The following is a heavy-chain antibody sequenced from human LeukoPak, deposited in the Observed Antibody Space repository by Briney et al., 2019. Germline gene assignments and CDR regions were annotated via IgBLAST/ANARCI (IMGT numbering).Heavy chain of an antibody. CDR1: GFSVSSNY. V-gene: IGHV3-53*01. CDR2: IYSGGRT. J-gene: IGHJ4*02. CDR3: ARGDRAAAAFDS. Sequence: PGGSLRLSCAASGFSVSSNYMNWVRQAPGKGRDWVSVIYSGGRTYYTDSVKGRFTISRDNSKNTLYLQMNSLRAEDTAVYYCARGDRAAAAFDSWGQGTLVTVSS. D-gene: IGHD6-13*01.